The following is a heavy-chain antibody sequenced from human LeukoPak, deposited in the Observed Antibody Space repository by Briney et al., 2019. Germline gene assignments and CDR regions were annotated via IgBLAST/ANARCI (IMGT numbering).Heavy chain of an antibody. J-gene: IGHJ4*02. CDR3: TKGGYYGSGEIDY. CDR1: GFTFSRFG. V-gene: IGHV3-30*02. Sequence: QPGGSLRLSCAASGFTFSRFGMHWVRQAPGKGLEWVAFIRYDASNKYYADSVKGRFTISRDNSKNTLYLQMNSLRPEDTAVYYCTKGGYYGSGEIDYWGQGTLVTVSS. CDR2: IRYDASNK. D-gene: IGHD3-10*01.